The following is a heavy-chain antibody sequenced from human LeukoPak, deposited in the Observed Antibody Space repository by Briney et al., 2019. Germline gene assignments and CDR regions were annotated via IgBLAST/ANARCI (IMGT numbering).Heavy chain of an antibody. CDR2: IYYSGST. V-gene: IGHV4-39*01. D-gene: IGHD1-7*01. CDR1: GGSISSSSYY. J-gene: IGHJ6*03. Sequence: PSETLSLTCTVSGGSISSSSYYWGWIRQPPGKGLEWIGSIYYSGSTYCNPSLKSRVTISVDTSKNQFSLKLSSVSAADTAVYYCATLATVTTDYYYYMDVWGKGTTVTVSS. CDR3: ATLATVTTDYYYYMDV.